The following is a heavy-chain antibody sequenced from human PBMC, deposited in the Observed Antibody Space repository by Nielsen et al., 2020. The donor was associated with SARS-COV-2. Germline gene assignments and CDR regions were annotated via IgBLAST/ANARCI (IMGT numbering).Heavy chain of an antibody. J-gene: IGHJ4*02. CDR1: GYTFNKDF. CDR3: ATSWYHYPTSGWTPHVVH. D-gene: IGHD3-10*01. Sequence: ASVKVSCKASGYTFNKDFVHWVRQAPGQGLEWTGRINPSDGRTTSAEKFQGRVTMTRDTPSSTVYMELSSLRSDDTAVYYCATSWYHYPTSGWTPHVVHWGQGTLVTVSS. CDR2: INPSDGRT. V-gene: IGHV1-46*02.